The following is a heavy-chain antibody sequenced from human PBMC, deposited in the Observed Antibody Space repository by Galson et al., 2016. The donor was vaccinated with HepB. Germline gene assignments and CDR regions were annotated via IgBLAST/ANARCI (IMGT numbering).Heavy chain of an antibody. Sequence: SVKVSCKASGGTFSDYAISWVRQAPGQGLEWMGRIIPIPDITNYAQKFQGRVTITADKSTSTAYMELSSLRSEDTAVYYCAGRYAVVTGGGFDPWGQGTLVTVSS. CDR2: IIPIPDIT. V-gene: IGHV1-69*04. CDR1: GGTFSDYA. CDR3: AGRYAVVTGGGFDP. D-gene: IGHD4-23*01. J-gene: IGHJ5*02.